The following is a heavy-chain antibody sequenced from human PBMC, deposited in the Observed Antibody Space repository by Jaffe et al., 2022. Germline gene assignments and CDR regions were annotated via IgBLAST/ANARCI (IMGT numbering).Heavy chain of an antibody. Sequence: QVTLKESGPVLVKPTETLTLTCTVSGFSLSNARMGVSWIRQPPGKALEWLAHIFSNDEKSYSTSLKSRLTISKDTSKSQVVLTMTNMDPVDTATYYCARTATHDYGDYVGNNWFDPWGQGTLVTVSS. D-gene: IGHD4-17*01. J-gene: IGHJ5*02. CDR3: ARTATHDYGDYVGNNWFDP. CDR2: IFSNDEK. CDR1: GFSLSNARMG. V-gene: IGHV2-26*01.